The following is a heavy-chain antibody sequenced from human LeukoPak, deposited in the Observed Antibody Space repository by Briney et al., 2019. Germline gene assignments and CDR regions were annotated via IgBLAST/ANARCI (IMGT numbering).Heavy chain of an antibody. CDR3: ARVSFTYGPLDS. CDR1: GGSLNGHY. J-gene: IGHJ4*02. CDR2: GSESGGT. D-gene: IGHD4-17*01. V-gene: IGHV4-34*01. Sequence: SETLSLTCAVYGGSLNGHYWSWIRQPPGKGLEWIGEGSESGGTKFNPSLKSRVTISADTSKNQFSLKLNSVTAADTAVYYCARVSFTYGPLDSWGPGILVTVSS.